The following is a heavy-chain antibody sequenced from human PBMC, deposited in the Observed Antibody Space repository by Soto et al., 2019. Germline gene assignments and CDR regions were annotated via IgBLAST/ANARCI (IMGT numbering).Heavy chain of an antibody. Sequence: SETLSLTCTVSGDSITSGGYYWSWLRQPPGKGLEWIGYIYHSGGASYDPSLRGRAVISIDTSKNQFSLRLNAVTAADTATYYCARDYYGAGSQYYYYGMEVWGQGTTVTVSS. CDR1: GDSITSGGYY. D-gene: IGHD3-10*01. V-gene: IGHV4-31*03. J-gene: IGHJ6*02. CDR2: IYHSGGA. CDR3: ARDYYGAGSQYYYYGMEV.